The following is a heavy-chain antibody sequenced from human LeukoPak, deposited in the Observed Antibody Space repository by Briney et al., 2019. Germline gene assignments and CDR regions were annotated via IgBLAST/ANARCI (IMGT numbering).Heavy chain of an antibody. Sequence: SETLSLTCSVSGDSIGDYHWSWIRQPAGKGLEWIGQSHSSGRTNYNPPLESRVTVSIDTPENQFYLTIRSVTAADTAIYYCARRDITSCWSFNYWGQRILVTVS. CDR2: SHSSGRT. V-gene: IGHV4-4*07. CDR3: ARRDITSCWSFNY. CDR1: GDSIGDYH. D-gene: IGHD2-2*01. J-gene: IGHJ4*02.